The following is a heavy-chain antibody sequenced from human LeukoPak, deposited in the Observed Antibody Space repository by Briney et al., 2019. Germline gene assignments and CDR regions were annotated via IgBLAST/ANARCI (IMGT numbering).Heavy chain of an antibody. CDR3: AGGYSGYDPFDY. D-gene: IGHD5-12*01. J-gene: IGHJ4*02. Sequence: GGSLRLSCAASGFTFSSYGMHWVRQAPGKGLEWVAVISYDGSNKYYADSVKGRFTISRDNSKNTLYLQMNSLRAEDTAVYYCAGGYSGYDPFDYWGQGTLVTVSS. CDR1: GFTFSSYG. CDR2: ISYDGSNK. V-gene: IGHV3-30*03.